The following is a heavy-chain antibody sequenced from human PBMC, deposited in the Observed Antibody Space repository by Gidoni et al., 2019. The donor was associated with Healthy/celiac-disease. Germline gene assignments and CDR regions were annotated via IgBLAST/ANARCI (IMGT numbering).Heavy chain of an antibody. V-gene: IGHV1-69*04. Sequence: QVQLVQSGAEVKKPGSSVKVSCKASGGTFSSYAISWVRQAPGQGLEWMGRIILILGIANYAQKFQGRVTITADKSTSTAYMELSSLRSEDTAVYYCARVGATTVLAWFDPWGQGTLVTVSS. J-gene: IGHJ5*02. CDR2: IILILGIA. CDR3: ARVGATTVLAWFDP. CDR1: GGTFSSYA. D-gene: IGHD1-26*01.